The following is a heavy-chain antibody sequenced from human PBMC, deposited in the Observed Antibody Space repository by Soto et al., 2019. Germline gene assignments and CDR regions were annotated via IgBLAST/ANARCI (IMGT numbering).Heavy chain of an antibody. V-gene: IGHV4-39*01. J-gene: IGHJ4*02. D-gene: IGHD3-22*01. CDR1: DGSITSSNNF. CDR3: ASRYYFDYGRYYHTFDS. Sequence: LSLPCTVSDGSITSSNNFWGWIRQPPGKGLEWIGTIFYGGNTHYNPSLKSRVTMSVDTFKNQFSLRLSSVTAADTAVYFCASRYYFDYGRYYHTFDSWHQGPLLTVSS. CDR2: IFYGGNT.